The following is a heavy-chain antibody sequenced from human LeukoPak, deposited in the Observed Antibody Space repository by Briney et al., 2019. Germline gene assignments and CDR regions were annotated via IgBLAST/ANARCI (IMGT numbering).Heavy chain of an antibody. CDR3: ARGQYVGYSSSWSIHYYYYGMDV. D-gene: IGHD6-13*01. CDR1: GGSFSGYY. CDR2: INHSGST. J-gene: IGHJ6*02. Sequence: SETLSLTCAVYGGSFSGYYWSWIRQPPGKGLEWIGEINHSGSTNYNPSLKSRVTISVDTSKNQFSLKLSSVTAADTAVYYCARGQYVGYSSSWSIHYYYYGMDVWGQGTMVTVSS. V-gene: IGHV4-34*01.